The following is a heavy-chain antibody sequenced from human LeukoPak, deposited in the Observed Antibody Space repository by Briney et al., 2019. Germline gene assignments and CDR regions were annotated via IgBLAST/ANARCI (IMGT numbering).Heavy chain of an antibody. J-gene: IGHJ4*02. V-gene: IGHV4-39*07. CDR2: IYYSGST. CDR1: GGSISSSSYY. CDR3: ARGLRNERSGSYPPSDY. Sequence: PSETLSLTCTVSGGSISSSSYYWGWIRQPPGKGLEWIGSIYYSGSTYYNPSLKSRVTISADTSQNQFSLKLSSVTAADTAVYYCARGLRNERSGSYPPSDYWGQGTLVTVSS. D-gene: IGHD1-26*01.